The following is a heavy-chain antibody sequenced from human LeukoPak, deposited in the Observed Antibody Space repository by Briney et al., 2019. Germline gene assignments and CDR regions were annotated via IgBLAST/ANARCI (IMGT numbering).Heavy chain of an antibody. CDR3: AKEFYSGAVMSFDS. J-gene: IGHJ4*02. CDR1: RFTFSSYS. V-gene: IGHV3-23*01. D-gene: IGHD2-21*01. Sequence: SGGSLRLSCAASRFTFSSYSMNWVRQAPGKGLEWVSIISGSGGSTNYADSVKGRFTISRDNSKKTLDLQMSSLRAEDTAMYYCAKEFYSGAVMSFDSWGQGTLVTVSS. CDR2: ISGSGGST.